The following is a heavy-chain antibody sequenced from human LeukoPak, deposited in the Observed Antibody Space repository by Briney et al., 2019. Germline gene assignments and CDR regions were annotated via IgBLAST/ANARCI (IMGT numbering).Heavy chain of an antibody. J-gene: IGHJ4*02. CDR1: GGSFSGYY. CDR3: ARGRDDYVWGSYRYTGPVYFDY. CDR2: INHSGST. Sequence: SETLSLTCAVYGGSFSGYYWSWIRQPPGKGLEWIGEINHSGSTNYNPSLKSRVTISVDTSENQFSLKLSSVTAADTAVYYCARGRDDYVWGSYRYTGPVYFDYWGQGTLVTVSS. V-gene: IGHV4-34*01. D-gene: IGHD3-16*02.